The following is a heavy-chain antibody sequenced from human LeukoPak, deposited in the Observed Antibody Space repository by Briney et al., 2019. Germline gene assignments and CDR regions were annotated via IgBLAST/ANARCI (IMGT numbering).Heavy chain of an antibody. CDR3: ASPSGDMTTLGMDV. CDR1: GFTVSSIY. V-gene: IGHV3-53*01. D-gene: IGHD4-11*01. Sequence: GVSVRLSCAASGFTVSSIYMSWVRQAPGKGLVGFSVLYSGGSTYYADSVKGRFTISRHNSKNTLYLQMNSLRAEDTAVYYCASPSGDMTTLGMDVWGQGTTVTVSS. CDR2: LYSGGST. J-gene: IGHJ6*02.